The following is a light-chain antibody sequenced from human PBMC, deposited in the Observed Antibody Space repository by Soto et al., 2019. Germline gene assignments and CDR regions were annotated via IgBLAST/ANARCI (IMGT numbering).Light chain of an antibody. Sequence: EIVMTQSPATLSVSPGERATLSCRASQSVSSNLAWYQQKPGQAPRLLIYGASTRATGIPARFSGSGSGTDFTLTISSLQAEDVAVYYCQQYHSDPITFGQGTRLEI. CDR2: GAS. CDR3: QQYHSDPIT. CDR1: QSVSSN. V-gene: IGKV3-15*01. J-gene: IGKJ5*01.